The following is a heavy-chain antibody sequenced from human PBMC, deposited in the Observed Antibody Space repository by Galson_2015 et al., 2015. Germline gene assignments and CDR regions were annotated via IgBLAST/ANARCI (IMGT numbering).Heavy chain of an antibody. V-gene: IGHV3-7*03. CDR1: GFTFRNYW. D-gene: IGHD1-26*01. Sequence: SLRLSCAASGFTFRNYWMVWVRQTPEKGLQWVAKIKYDGSQTFYVDSVKGRFAISRDNAENSLDLQMNSLRADDTAVYYCARDAYRGAEFDYCGPGALVT. CDR3: ARDAYRGAEFDY. J-gene: IGHJ4*02. CDR2: IKYDGSQT.